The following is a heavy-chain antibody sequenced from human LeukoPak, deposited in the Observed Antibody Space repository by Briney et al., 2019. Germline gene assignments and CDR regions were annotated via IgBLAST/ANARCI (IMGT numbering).Heavy chain of an antibody. D-gene: IGHD3-22*01. J-gene: IGHJ4*02. V-gene: IGHV4-4*07. Sequence: SETLSLTCTVSGGSISSYYWSWIRQPAGKGLEWIGRIYTSGSTNYNPSLKSRVTISVDTSKNQFSLKLSSVTAADTAVYYCAREALGYDYYDSSGYYGYWGQGTLVTVSS. CDR2: IYTSGST. CDR1: GGSISSYY. CDR3: AREALGYDYYDSSGYYGY.